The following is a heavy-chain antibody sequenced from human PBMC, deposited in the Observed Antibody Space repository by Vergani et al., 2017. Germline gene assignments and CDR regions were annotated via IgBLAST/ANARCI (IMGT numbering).Heavy chain of an antibody. CDR1: GYIFSNFW. J-gene: IGHJ4*02. D-gene: IGHD2-21*01. CDR2: INPIDSKI. V-gene: IGHV5-51*01. CDR3: TRHVPCGDGACLHFDH. Sequence: EKQLVQSGSETKKPGESLKISCQAFGYIFSNFWIGWVRQRPGRGLEWMGNINPIDSKIAYSPSFQGQAIMSLDKSITTAYLQWRSLTASDTAIYYCTRHVPCGDGACLHFDHWGQGTQVTVSS.